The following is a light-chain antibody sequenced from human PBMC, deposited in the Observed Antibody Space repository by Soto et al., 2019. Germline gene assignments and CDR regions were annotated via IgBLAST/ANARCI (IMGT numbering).Light chain of an antibody. J-gene: IGKJ1*01. Sequence: EIVLTQSPGTLSLSPGERATLSCRASQSVSSDYLAWYQQKPGQAPRLLIYGASSRATGIPDRFRGSGSGTDFTLTISRLEPDDFAMYYCQQYGSSPRTFGQGTKVDIK. CDR2: GAS. CDR3: QQYGSSPRT. CDR1: QSVSSDY. V-gene: IGKV3-20*01.